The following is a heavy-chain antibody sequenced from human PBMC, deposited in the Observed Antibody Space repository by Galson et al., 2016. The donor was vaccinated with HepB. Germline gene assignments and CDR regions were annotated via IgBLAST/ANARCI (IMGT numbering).Heavy chain of an antibody. J-gene: IGHJ3*01. Sequence: SVKVSCKASGGTFSAYPINWVRQAPGQGLEWMGGIIPLFGTANYAKNFQGRVTITADESTTTAYMELSSLRSEDTAVYYRARGRLSGTILNAAFNLWGQGTKVTVSS. CDR2: IIPLFGTA. V-gene: IGHV1-69*13. CDR1: GGTFSAYP. D-gene: IGHD3-16*02. CDR3: ARGRLSGTILNAAFNL.